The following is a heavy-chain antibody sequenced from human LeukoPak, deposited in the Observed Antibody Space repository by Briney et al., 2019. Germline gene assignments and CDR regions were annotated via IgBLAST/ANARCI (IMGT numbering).Heavy chain of an antibody. CDR3: AVRYFDWLYAFDI. D-gene: IGHD3-9*01. V-gene: IGHV4-39*07. CDR1: GGSISSSSYY. Sequence: SETLSLTFTVSGGSISSSSYYWGWIRQPPGKGLEWIGSIYYSGSTYYNPSLKSRVTISVDKSKNQFSLKLSSVTAADTAVYYCAVRYFDWLYAFDIWGQGTMVTVSS. CDR2: IYYSGST. J-gene: IGHJ3*02.